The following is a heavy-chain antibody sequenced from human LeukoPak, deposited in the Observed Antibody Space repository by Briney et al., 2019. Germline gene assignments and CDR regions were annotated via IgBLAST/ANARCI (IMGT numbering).Heavy chain of an antibody. D-gene: IGHD3-22*01. V-gene: IGHV4-4*02. CDR1: GDSINSLDL. J-gene: IGHJ4*02. CDR2: MYLSGTT. CDR3: AGLVGRYSSGLYYYYFDY. Sequence: SETLSLTCTVTGDSINSLDLWSWVRQPPGKGLEWIGEMYLSGTTHSNPSVKSRVTISIDKSKNQFFLNLSSVTAADTAVYYCAGLVGRYSSGLYYYYFDYWGQGTLVTVSS.